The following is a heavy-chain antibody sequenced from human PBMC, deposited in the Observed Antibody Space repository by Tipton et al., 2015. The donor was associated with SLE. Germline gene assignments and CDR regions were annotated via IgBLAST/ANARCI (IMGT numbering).Heavy chain of an antibody. D-gene: IGHD6-6*01. CDR3: AKDTLEAARSSYYYGMDV. J-gene: IGHJ6*02. Sequence: GSLRLSCAASGFSFSVHAMSWVRRAPGKGLEWLSTISGSGDSTHYADSVKGRFTISRDNSKNMLYLQMNSLRADDTAVYYCAKDTLEAARSSYYYGMDVWGQGTTVTVSS. CDR2: ISGSGDST. V-gene: IGHV3-23*01. CDR1: GFSFSVHA.